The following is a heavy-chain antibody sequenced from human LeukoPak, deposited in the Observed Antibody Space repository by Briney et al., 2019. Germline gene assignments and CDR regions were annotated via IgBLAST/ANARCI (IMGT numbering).Heavy chain of an antibody. D-gene: IGHD2-8*01. J-gene: IGHJ4*02. CDR2: IGTAGDT. V-gene: IGHV3-13*04. CDR1: GFTFSNYD. CDR3: ARGSNTHFDY. Sequence: PGGSLRLSCAASGFTFSNYDMHWVRQATGKGLEWVSAIGTAGDTYYPGSVRGRFTMSRENAKNSLYLQMNSLAAGDTAVSYCARGSNTHFDYWGQGILVTVSS.